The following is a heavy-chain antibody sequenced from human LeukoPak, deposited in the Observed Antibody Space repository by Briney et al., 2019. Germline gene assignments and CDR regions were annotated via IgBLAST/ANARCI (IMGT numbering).Heavy chain of an antibody. J-gene: IGHJ6*03. CDR2: IYHSGST. CDR1: GYSISSGYY. V-gene: IGHV4-38-2*02. Sequence: SETLSLTCTVSGYSISSGYYWGWIRQPPGKGLEWIGSIYHSGSTYYNPSLKSRVTISVDTSKNQFSLKLSSVTAAGTAVYYCARQGSGSDYYYYYYMDVWGKGATVTVSS. CDR3: ARQGSGSDYYYYYYMDV. D-gene: IGHD1-26*01.